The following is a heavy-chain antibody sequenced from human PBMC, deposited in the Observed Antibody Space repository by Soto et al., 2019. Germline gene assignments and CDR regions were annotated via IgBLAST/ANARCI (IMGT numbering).Heavy chain of an antibody. J-gene: IGHJ6*02. D-gene: IGHD2-15*01. CDR2: IWYDGSNK. V-gene: IGHV3-33*01. CDR3: ASEYCSGGSCYYYGMEV. CDR1: GFTFSSYG. Sequence: QVQLVESGGGVVQPGRSLSLSCAASGFTFSSYGMHWVRQAPGKGLEWVAVIWYDGSNKYYADSVKGRFTISRDNSKNTLYLQMNRLRAEDTAVYYCASEYCSGGSCYYYGMEVWGQGTTVTVSS.